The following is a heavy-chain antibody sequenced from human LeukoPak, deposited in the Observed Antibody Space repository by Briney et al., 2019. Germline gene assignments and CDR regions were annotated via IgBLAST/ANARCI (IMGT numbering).Heavy chain of an antibody. CDR1: GGSISSYY. CDR3: ARGTIFGVVDYMDL. CDR2: IYTSGST. J-gene: IGHJ6*03. Sequence: SETLSLTCTVSGGSISSYYWSWIRQPAGKGLEWIGRIYTSGSTNYNPSLKSRVTMSVDTSKNQFSLKLSSVTAADTAVYYCARGTIFGVVDYMDLWGKGTTVTVSS. V-gene: IGHV4-4*07. D-gene: IGHD3-3*01.